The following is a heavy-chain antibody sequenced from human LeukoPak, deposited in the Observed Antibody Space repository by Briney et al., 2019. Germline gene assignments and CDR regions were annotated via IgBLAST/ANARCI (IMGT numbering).Heavy chain of an antibody. V-gene: IGHV4-59*01. J-gene: IGHJ6*03. D-gene: IGHD3-10*01. CDR1: GGSRSSYY. CDR3: ARVEEGYGSGRRENYYYYYMDV. Sequence: SETLSLTCTVSGGSRSSYYWSWIRQPPGKGLEWIGYIYDIGSTNYNPSFKSRVTISIDTSKNQFSLKLRSVCAAETAVYYCARVEEGYGSGRRENYYYYYMDVWGKGTTVTISS. CDR2: IYDIGST.